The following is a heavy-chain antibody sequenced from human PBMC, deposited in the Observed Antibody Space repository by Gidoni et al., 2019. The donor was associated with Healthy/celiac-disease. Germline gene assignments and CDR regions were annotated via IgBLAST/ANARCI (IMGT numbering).Heavy chain of an antibody. CDR1: GFTFDDYA. V-gene: IGHV3-9*01. Sequence: EVQLVESGGGLVQPGRSLRLSCAASGFTFDDYAMPWVRQAPGKGLEWVSGISWNSGSIGYADSVKGRFTSSRDNAKNSLYLQMNSLRAEDTALYYCAKDVGYYDSSGYRSAPALPPGFDYWGQGTLVTVSS. J-gene: IGHJ4*02. CDR2: ISWNSGSI. CDR3: AKDVGYYDSSGYRSAPALPPGFDY. D-gene: IGHD3-22*01.